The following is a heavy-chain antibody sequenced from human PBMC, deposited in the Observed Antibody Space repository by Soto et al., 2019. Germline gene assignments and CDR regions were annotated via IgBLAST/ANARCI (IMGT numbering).Heavy chain of an antibody. CDR3: AREAHEDCSSTSCPMGTAFDI. J-gene: IGHJ3*02. V-gene: IGHV4-34*01. Sequence: SETLSLTCAAYGGSFRGYYWIGIRQHPGKGLEWIGEINHSGSTNYNPSLKSRVTISVDTSKNQFSLKLSSVTAADTAVYYCAREAHEDCSSTSCPMGTAFDIWGQGTMVTVSS. CDR1: GGSFRGYY. D-gene: IGHD2-2*01. CDR2: INHSGST.